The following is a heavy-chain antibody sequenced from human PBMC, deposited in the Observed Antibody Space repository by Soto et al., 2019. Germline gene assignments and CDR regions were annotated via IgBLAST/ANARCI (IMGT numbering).Heavy chain of an antibody. J-gene: IGHJ5*01. CDR3: ARGRYCLNGRCFPNCFDS. V-gene: IGHV4-30-4*01. D-gene: IGHD2-15*01. Sequence: SETLSLTCSVSGDSISTVDYFWAWIRQPPGQALEYIGYIYKSTTTYYNPSFESRVAISLDTSKSQFSLTVTSVTAADTAVYFCARGRYCLNGRCFPNCFDSSGQALLVTVSS. CDR2: IYKSTTT. CDR1: GDSISTVDYF.